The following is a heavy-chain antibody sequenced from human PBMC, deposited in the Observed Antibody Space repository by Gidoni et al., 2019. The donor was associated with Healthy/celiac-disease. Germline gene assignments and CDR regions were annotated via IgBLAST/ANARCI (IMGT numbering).Heavy chain of an antibody. CDR1: GFSLSTSGMC. J-gene: IGHJ6*02. Sequence: QVTLRESGPALVKPTQTLTLTCTFSGFSLSTSGMCVSWIRQPPGKALEWLALIDWDDDKYYSTSLKTRLTISKDTSKNQVVLTMTNMDPVDTATYYCARITENYDILTDRSYYYGMDVWGQGTTVTVSS. CDR3: ARITENYDILTDRSYYYGMDV. D-gene: IGHD3-9*01. V-gene: IGHV2-70*01. CDR2: IDWDDDK.